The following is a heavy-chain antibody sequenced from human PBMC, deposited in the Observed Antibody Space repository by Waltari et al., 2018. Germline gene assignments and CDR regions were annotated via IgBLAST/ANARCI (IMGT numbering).Heavy chain of an antibody. J-gene: IGHJ4*02. CDR2: IIPICGTA. CDR1: GGTFSSYA. CDR3: AREGCSGGSCYSSYFDY. D-gene: IGHD2-15*01. V-gene: IGHV1-69*05. Sequence: QVQLVQSGAEVKKPGSSVKVSCKASGGTFSSYAISWVRQAPGQGLEWMGGIIPICGTANYAQKFQGRVTITTDESTSTAYMELSSLRSEDTAVYYCAREGCSGGSCYSSYFDYWGQGTLVTVSS.